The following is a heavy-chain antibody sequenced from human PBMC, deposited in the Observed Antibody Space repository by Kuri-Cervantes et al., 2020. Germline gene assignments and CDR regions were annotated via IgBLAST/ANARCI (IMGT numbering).Heavy chain of an antibody. Sequence: SETLSLTCDISGDSVSSNSAAWNWIRQSPSRGLEWLGRTYYRSKWFNNYAVSVKSRITINPDTSKNQFSLKLSSVTAADTAVYYCARGWSTMVGDWGQGTLVTVSS. D-gene: IGHD3-10*01. CDR1: GDSVSSNSAA. J-gene: IGHJ4*02. CDR2: TYYRSKWFN. CDR3: ARGWSTMVGD. V-gene: IGHV6-1*01.